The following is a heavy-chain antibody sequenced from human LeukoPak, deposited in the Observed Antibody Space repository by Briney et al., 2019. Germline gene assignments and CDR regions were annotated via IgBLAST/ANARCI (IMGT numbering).Heavy chain of an antibody. CDR3: AKKGAIQLWLAADYYYYMDV. V-gene: IGHV3-53*01. D-gene: IGHD5-18*01. CDR2: IYSDNT. Sequence: GGSLRLSCTVSGFTVSSNSMSWVRQVPGKGLEWVSFIYSDNTHYSDSVKGRFTISRDNSKNTLYLQMNSLRAEDTAVYYCAKKGAIQLWLAADYYYYMDVWGKGTTVTISS. CDR1: GFTVSSNS. J-gene: IGHJ6*03.